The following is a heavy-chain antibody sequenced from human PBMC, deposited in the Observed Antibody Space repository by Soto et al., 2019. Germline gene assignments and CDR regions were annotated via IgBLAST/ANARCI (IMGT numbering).Heavy chain of an antibody. Sequence: NPSETLSLTCTVSGGSISSGGYYWTWIRQHPGKGLEWIGCIYYSGGTYYNPTLKSRVTMSVDMSRKQFSLKLSSVTAADTAVYYCARTEDYNSSLDYWGQGTLVTVSS. J-gene: IGHJ4*02. V-gene: IGHV4-31*03. D-gene: IGHD3-22*01. CDR3: ARTEDYNSSLDY. CDR2: IYYSGGT. CDR1: GGSISSGGYY.